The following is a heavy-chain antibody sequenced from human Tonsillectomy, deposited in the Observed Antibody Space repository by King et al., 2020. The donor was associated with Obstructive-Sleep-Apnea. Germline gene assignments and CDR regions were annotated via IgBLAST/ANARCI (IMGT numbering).Heavy chain of an antibody. CDR2: TYYRSKWFN. V-gene: IGHV6-1*01. J-gene: IGHJ6*02. D-gene: IGHD2-2*01. CDR3: ARDRDCSSTSCYAYYYSGMDV. Sequence: VQLQQSGPGLVKPSQTLSLTCAISGDSVSTNSAAWNWIRQSPSRGLEWLGRTYYRSKWFNDYALSGKSRITINSDTSKNQFSLHLNSVTPEDTAVYYCARDRDCSSTSCYAYYYSGMDVWGQGTTVTVSS. CDR1: GDSVSTNSAA.